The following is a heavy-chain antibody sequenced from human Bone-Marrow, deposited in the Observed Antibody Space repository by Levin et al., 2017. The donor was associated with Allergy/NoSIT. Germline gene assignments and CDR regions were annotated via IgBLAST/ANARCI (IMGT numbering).Heavy chain of an antibody. D-gene: IGHD3-22*01. J-gene: IGHJ4*02. CDR1: GYSISSGLY. CDR2: IYHAGNT. Sequence: SCNVSGYSISSGLYWGWLRQPPGKGLEWIANIYHAGNTYYNPSLRSRVTLAVDTSKNQFSLRLSSVTAADTAVYYCARVGDYPDSTNYYYGKSPFDYWGQGTLVTVSS. V-gene: IGHV4-38-2*02. CDR3: ARVGDYPDSTNYYYGKSPFDY.